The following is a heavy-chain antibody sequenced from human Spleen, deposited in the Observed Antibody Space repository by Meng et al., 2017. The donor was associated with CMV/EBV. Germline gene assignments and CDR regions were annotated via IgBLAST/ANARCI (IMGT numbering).Heavy chain of an antibody. D-gene: IGHD3-16*01. CDR1: GFTFSTYW. J-gene: IGHJ4*02. Sequence: GESLKISCAASGFTFSTYWMHWVRQAPGKGLVWVSRITSDGNGANYAESVKGRFTISRDNAKNTVYLQMNSLGPDDTAVYYCTRLGWGGIGADYWGQGTLVTVSS. V-gene: IGHV3-74*01. CDR2: ITSDGNGA. CDR3: TRLGWGGIGADY.